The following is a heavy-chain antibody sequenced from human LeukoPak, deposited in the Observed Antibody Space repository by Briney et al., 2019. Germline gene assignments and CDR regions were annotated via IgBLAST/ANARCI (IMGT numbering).Heavy chain of an antibody. CDR3: AREAPYSSSFFDY. CDR2: ISYDGSNK. CDR1: GFTFSSYA. D-gene: IGHD6-6*01. V-gene: IGHV3-30*04. Sequence: GGSLRLSCAASGFTFSSYAMHWVRQAPGKGLEWVAVISYDGSNKYYADSVKGRFTISRDNSKNTLYLQMNSLRAEDTAVYYCAREAPYSSSFFDYWGQGTLVTVSS. J-gene: IGHJ4*02.